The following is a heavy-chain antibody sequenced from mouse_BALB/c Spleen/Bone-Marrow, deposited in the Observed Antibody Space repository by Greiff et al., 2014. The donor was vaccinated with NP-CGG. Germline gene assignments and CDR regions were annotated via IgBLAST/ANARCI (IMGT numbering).Heavy chain of an antibody. D-gene: IGHD3-3*01. J-gene: IGHJ2*01. CDR2: INPSSGHT. Sequence: QVQLPQSGAELARPGASVWMSCKASGYPFTSYPMNWVKQRPGQGLEWIGYINPSSGHTNYNQKFKDKATLTADKSSSTAYMQLSSLTSEDSAVYYCTRRAAYYFDYWGQGTTLTVSS. V-gene: IGHV1-4*01. CDR1: GYPFTSYP. CDR3: TRRAAYYFDY.